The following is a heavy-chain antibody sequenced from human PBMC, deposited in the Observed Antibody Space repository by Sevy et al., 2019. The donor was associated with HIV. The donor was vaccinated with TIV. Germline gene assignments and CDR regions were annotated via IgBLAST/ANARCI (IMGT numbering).Heavy chain of an antibody. D-gene: IGHD3-10*01. J-gene: IGHJ4*02. Sequence: GGSLRLSCVASGFSFSDFFMDWVRQAPGKGLEWVGRTANRAKRYTTKYAASVKDRFTISRDESKNSLYLQMNSLKTEDTAVYFCVRGYRGFDSSGQGTLVTVSS. V-gene: IGHV3-72*01. CDR1: GFSFSDFF. CDR3: VRGYRGFDS. CDR2: TANRAKRYTT.